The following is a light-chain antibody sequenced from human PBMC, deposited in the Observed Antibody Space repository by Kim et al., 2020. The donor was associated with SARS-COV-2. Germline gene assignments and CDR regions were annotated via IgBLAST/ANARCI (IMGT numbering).Light chain of an antibody. Sequence: QSALTQPPSASGSPGQSVTISCTGTSSDIGGYNYVSWYQQHTGKAPKLMIYEVTKRPSGVPDRFSGSKSANTASLTVSGLQAEDEADYFCSSYAGSNNFVVFGGGTQLTVL. CDR3: SSYAGSNNFVV. J-gene: IGLJ2*01. CDR1: SSDIGGYNY. V-gene: IGLV2-8*01. CDR2: EVT.